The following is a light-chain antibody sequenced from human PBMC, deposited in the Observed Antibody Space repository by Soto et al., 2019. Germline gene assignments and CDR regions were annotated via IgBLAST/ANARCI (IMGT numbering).Light chain of an antibody. CDR3: QQSYSTPPWT. CDR1: QSIGTY. V-gene: IGKV1-39*01. Sequence: DIQMTQSPPSLSASVGDRVTITCRASQSIGTYLNWYQQKPGKAPKLLIYTASSLQSGVPSRFTGSGSGTDFILNITSLQSEDSATYYCQQSYSTPPWTFGQGTKGDIK. J-gene: IGKJ1*01. CDR2: TAS.